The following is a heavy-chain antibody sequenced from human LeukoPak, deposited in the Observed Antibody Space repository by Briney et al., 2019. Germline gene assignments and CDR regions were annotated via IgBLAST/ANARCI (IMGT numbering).Heavy chain of an antibody. V-gene: IGHV4-59*01. J-gene: IGHJ3*02. CDR3: ARIKRYNWNDVNAFDI. Sequence: SETLSLTCTVSGGSISSYYWSWIRQPPGKGLEWIGYIYYSGSTNYNPSLKSRVTISVDTSKNQFSLKLSSVTAADTAVYYCARIKRYNWNDVNAFDIWGQGTMVTVSS. D-gene: IGHD1-20*01. CDR1: GGSISSYY. CDR2: IYYSGST.